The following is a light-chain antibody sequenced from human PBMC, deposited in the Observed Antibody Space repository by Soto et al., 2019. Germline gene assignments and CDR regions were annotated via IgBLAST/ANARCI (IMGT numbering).Light chain of an antibody. CDR2: TAS. CDR3: QQRNSYPIT. J-gene: IGKJ5*01. V-gene: IGKV1-9*01. CDR1: QGISSY. Sequence: DIQLTQSPSFLSASVGDRVTITCRASQGISSYLAWYQQKPGKAPNXLIHTASTLQSGVPSRFSGSGAGTEFTLTISSLQPEDFATYYCQQRNSYPITFGQGTRLEI.